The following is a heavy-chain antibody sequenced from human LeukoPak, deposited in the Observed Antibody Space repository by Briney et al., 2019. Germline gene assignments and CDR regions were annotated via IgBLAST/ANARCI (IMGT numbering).Heavy chain of an antibody. CDR3: AKGTTYYDILTGYGYPYYFDY. J-gene: IGHJ4*02. CDR2: ISGSGGST. Sequence: PGGSLRLSCAASGFTFSSYAMSWVRQAPGKGLEWVSAISGSGGSTYYADSVKGRFTTSRDNSKNTLYVQMNSLRAEGTATYYCAKGTTYYDILTGYGYPYYFDYWGQGTLVTVSS. D-gene: IGHD3-9*01. CDR1: GFTFSSYA. V-gene: IGHV3-23*01.